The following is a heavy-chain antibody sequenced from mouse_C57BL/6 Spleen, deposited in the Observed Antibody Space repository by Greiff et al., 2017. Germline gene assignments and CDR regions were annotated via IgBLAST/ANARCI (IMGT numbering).Heavy chain of an antibody. D-gene: IGHD2-4*01. CDR2: ISSGGDYI. CDR3: TREDYDYDVGYFDV. J-gene: IGHJ1*03. CDR1: GFTFSSYA. V-gene: IGHV5-9-1*02. Sequence: EVKVVESGEGLVKPGGSLKLSCAASGFTFSSYAMSWVRQTPEKRLEWVAYISSGGDYIYYADTVKGRFTISRDNARNTLYLQMSSLKSEDTAMYYCTREDYDYDVGYFDVWGTGTTVTVSS.